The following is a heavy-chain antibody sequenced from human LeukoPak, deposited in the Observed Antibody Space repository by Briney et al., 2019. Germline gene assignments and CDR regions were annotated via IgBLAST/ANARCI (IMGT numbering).Heavy chain of an antibody. Sequence: GGSLRLSCAASGFTFSSYSMNWVRQAPGKGLEWVAVISYDGSNKYYADSVKGRFTISRDNSKNTLYLQMNSLRAEDTAVYYCARGLGRYYGSGSYSGSWFDPWGQGTLVTVSS. D-gene: IGHD3-10*01. CDR1: GFTFSSYS. CDR3: ARGLGRYYGSGSYSGSWFDP. J-gene: IGHJ5*02. V-gene: IGHV3-30*03. CDR2: ISYDGSNK.